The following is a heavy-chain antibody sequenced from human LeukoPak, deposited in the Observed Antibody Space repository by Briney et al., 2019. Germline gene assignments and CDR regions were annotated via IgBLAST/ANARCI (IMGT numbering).Heavy chain of an antibody. D-gene: IGHD5-24*01. CDR1: GYTFTGYY. V-gene: IGHV3-33*01. Sequence: SCKASGYTFTGYYMHWVRQAPGKGLEWVAVIWYDGSNKYYADSVKGRFTISRDNSKNTLYLQMNSLRAEDTAVYYCARDRRDGPFDPWGQGTLVTVSS. J-gene: IGHJ5*02. CDR3: ARDRRDGPFDP. CDR2: IWYDGSNK.